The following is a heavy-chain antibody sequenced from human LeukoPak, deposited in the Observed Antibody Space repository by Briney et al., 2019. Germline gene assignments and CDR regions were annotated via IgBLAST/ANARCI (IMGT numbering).Heavy chain of an antibody. CDR1: GFTFSSYA. CDR2: ISYDGSNK. J-gene: IGHJ4*02. V-gene: IGHV3-30*09. CDR3: ARDPLGTRPGFDY. Sequence: GGSLRLSCAASGFTFSSYAMHWVRQAPGKGLEWVAVISYDGSNKYYADSVKGRFAISRDNSKNTLYLQMNSLRAEDTAVYYCARDPLGTRPGFDYWGQGTLVTVSS. D-gene: IGHD1-1*01.